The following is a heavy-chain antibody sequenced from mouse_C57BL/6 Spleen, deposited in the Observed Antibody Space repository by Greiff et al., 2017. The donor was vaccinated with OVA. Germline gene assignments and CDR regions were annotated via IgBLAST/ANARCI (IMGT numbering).Heavy chain of an antibody. Sequence: VQLQESGTELVKPGASVKLSCKASGYTFTSYWMHWVKQRPGQGLEWIGNINPSNGGTNYNEKFKSKATLTVDKSSSTAYMQLSSLTSEDSAVYYCAREKSSNYDFDYWGQGTTLTVSS. J-gene: IGHJ2*01. CDR3: AREKSSNYDFDY. CDR1: GYTFTSYW. D-gene: IGHD2-5*01. V-gene: IGHV1-53*01. CDR2: INPSNGGT.